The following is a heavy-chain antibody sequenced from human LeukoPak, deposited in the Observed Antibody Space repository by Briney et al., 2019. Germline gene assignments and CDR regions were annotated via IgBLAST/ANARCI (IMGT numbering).Heavy chain of an antibody. CDR2: INQDGSGK. CDR3: AEGTTG. D-gene: IGHD1-1*01. Sequence: GGSLRLSCATSGFTFSRHWMSWVRQAPGKGLEWVANINQDGSGKFYVDSVKGRFTISRDNAKNSLYLQMNSLRSEDTAIYYCAEGTTGWGQGTLVTVSS. CDR1: GFTFSRHW. J-gene: IGHJ1*01. V-gene: IGHV3-7*01.